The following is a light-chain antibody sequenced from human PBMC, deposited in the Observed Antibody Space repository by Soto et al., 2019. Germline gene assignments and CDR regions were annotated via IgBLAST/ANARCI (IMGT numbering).Light chain of an antibody. CDR2: DAS. Sequence: EIVLTQSPGTLSLSPGERASLSCSASQSVSNSYLAWYQQKPGQAPRLLIYDASNRATGIPGRFSGSGSGTEFTLTISSLQSEDFAVYYCQQYNNWPWTFGQGTKVDI. CDR3: QQYNNWPWT. V-gene: IGKV3D-15*01. CDR1: QSVSNSY. J-gene: IGKJ1*01.